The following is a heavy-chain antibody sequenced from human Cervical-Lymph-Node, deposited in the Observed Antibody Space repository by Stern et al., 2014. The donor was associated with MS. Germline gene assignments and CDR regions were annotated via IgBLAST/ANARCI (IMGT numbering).Heavy chain of an antibody. CDR3: ARGATINDFDF. CDR2: IYYTGST. J-gene: IGHJ4*02. Sequence: QVQLQESGPGLVKPSQTVSLTCTVSGASVSSSGYYWSWIRQHPGKGLEWIGYIYYTGSTYYNPSPKSRVTISLDTSKNRFSLRLSSVTAADTAVYFCARGATINDFDFWGQGTLVTVSS. CDR1: GASVSSSGYY. D-gene: IGHD5-12*01. V-gene: IGHV4-31*03.